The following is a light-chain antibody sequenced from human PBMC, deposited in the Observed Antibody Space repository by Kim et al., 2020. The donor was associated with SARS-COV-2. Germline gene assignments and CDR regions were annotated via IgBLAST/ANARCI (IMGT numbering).Light chain of an antibody. Sequence: QSALTQPASVSGSPGQSITISCTGTSSDIGAYNYVSWNQQHPDKAPKLMIYDVSNRPSGVSSRFSGSKSGNTASLTISGLQAEDETDYYCNSYTSSRTLIFGGGTKLT. J-gene: IGLJ2*01. V-gene: IGLV2-14*03. CDR2: DVS. CDR3: NSYTSSRTLI. CDR1: SSDIGAYNY.